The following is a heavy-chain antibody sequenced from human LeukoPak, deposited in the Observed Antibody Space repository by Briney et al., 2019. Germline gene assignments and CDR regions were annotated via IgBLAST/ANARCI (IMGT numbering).Heavy chain of an antibody. CDR3: AGIYGGNSFPNYYSDC. V-gene: IGHV3-74*01. D-gene: IGHD4-23*01. J-gene: IGHJ4*02. CDR1: GFTFSSYW. Sequence: GGSLRLSCAASGFTFSSYWMHWVRQAPGKGLVWVSRIDSDGSGTSYADSVKGRFTISRDNAENTLYLQMNSLRAEDTAVYYCAGIYGGNSFPNYYSDCWGQGTLVTVSS. CDR2: IDSDGSGT.